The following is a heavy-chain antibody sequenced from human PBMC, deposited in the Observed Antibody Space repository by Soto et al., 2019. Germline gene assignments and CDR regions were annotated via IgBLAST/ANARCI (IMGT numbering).Heavy chain of an antibody. J-gene: IGHJ6*02. CDR1: GGSITTSDYS. CDR2: IYHTGTT. CDR3: VRERTIFGVAPGGGVDV. V-gene: IGHV4-30-2*01. Sequence: QLQLQESGSGLVKPSQTLSLTCAVSGGSITTSDYSWSWIRQPPGRDLEWIGSIYHTGTTHYIPSLNSRVTMSLDKSKNQFSLDRTSMTAADTAVYYCVRERTIFGVAPGGGVDVWGRGTTVTVSS. D-gene: IGHD3-3*01.